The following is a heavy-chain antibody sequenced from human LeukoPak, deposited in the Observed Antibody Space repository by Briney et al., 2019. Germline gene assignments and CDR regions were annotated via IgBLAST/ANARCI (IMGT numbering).Heavy chain of an antibody. V-gene: IGHV1-18*01. J-gene: IGHJ5*02. D-gene: IGHD2-21*02. CDR1: GYTFTSYG. CDR2: ISAYNGNT. Sequence: ASVTVSCTASGYTFTSYGISWVRQAPGQGLEWMGWISAYNGNTNYAQKLQGRVTITTDTSTSTAYMELRSLRSDDTAVYYCARDLSYLRSVVTGVYNWFDPWGQGTLVTVSS. CDR3: ARDLSYLRSVVTGVYNWFDP.